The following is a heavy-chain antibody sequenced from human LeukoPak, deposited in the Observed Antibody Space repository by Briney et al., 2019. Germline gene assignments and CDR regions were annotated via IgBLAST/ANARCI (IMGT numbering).Heavy chain of an antibody. CDR3: ARGVAAAGTDWFDP. J-gene: IGHJ5*02. D-gene: IGHD6-13*01. V-gene: IGHV4-4*02. Sequence: PSVTLSLTCAVSGGSISSSNWWSWVRQPPGKGLEWIGEIYHSGSTNYNPSLKSRVTISVDKSKNQFSLKLSSVTAADTAVYYCARGVAAAGTDWFDPWGRGTLITVSS. CDR2: IYHSGST. CDR1: GGSISSSNW.